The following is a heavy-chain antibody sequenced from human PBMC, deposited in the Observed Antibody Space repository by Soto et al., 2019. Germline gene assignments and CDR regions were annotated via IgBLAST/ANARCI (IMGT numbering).Heavy chain of an antibody. CDR3: ASAGSTLSSLSWLAP. D-gene: IGHD1-1*01. V-gene: IGHV4-4*08. CDR1: SGSISHYY. J-gene: IGHJ5*02. Sequence: SETLSLTCTISSGSISHYYWSWIRQPPGKGLEWIGCIQNSGDTKYNPSLKSRVTMSIDTSKNHFSLKLASVTSADTAVYYCASAGSTLSSLSWLAPWGPGAPGTVSS. CDR2: IQNSGDT.